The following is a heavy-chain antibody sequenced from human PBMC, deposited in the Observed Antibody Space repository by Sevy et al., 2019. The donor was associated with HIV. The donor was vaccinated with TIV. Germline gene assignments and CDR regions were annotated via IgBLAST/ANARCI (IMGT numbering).Heavy chain of an antibody. Sequence: GGSLRLSCAAAGFTFSSYAMHWVRQAPGKGLEWVAIIWSDGAYQYHGDSVKGRFTISRDNSKNTLYLPMNSLRVEDTAVYYCARGGYYYDNAAYYAFDSWGQGTLVTVSS. CDR2: IWSDGAYQ. V-gene: IGHV3-33*01. CDR1: GFTFSSYA. J-gene: IGHJ4*02. D-gene: IGHD3-22*01. CDR3: ARGGYYYDNAAYYAFDS.